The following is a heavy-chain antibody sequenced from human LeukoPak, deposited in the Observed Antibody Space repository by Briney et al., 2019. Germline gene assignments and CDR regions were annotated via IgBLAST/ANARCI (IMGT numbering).Heavy chain of an antibody. V-gene: IGHV3-43D*03. J-gene: IGHJ3*02. D-gene: IGHD3-3*01. CDR3: AKDIFWSGPVGAFDI. Sequence: GGSLRLSCAASGFTFDDYAMHWVRQAPGKGLEWVSLISWDGGSTYYADSVKGRFTISRDNSKNSLYLQMNSLRAEDTALYYCAKDIFWSGPVGAFDIWGQGTMVTVSS. CDR1: GFTFDDYA. CDR2: ISWDGGST.